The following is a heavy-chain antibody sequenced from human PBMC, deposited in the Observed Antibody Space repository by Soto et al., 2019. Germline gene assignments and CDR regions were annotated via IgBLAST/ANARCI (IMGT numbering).Heavy chain of an antibody. D-gene: IGHD3-22*01. V-gene: IGHV1-18*04. J-gene: IGHJ4*02. Sequence: ASVKVSCKASGYTFTSYGISWVRQAPGQGLEWMGWISAYNGNTNYAQKLQGRVTMTTDTSTSTVYMELRSLRSDDTAVYYCARERYYDSSGYNYWGQGTLVTVSS. CDR2: ISAYNGNT. CDR3: ARERYYDSSGYNY. CDR1: GYTFTSYG.